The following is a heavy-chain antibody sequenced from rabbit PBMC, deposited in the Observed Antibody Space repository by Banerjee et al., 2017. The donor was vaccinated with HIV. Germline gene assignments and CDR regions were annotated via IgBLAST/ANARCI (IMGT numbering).Heavy chain of an antibody. CDR3: ARGADYDGYAYAL. V-gene: IGHV1S45*01. D-gene: IGHD6-1*01. J-gene: IGHJ4*01. Sequence: ELVESGGGLVQPGESLKLSCKASGIDLSRYGISWVRQAPGKGPEWIACIWASSGSSYYASWAKGRFTISKTSSTTVTLQMTSLTAADTATYFCARGADYDGYAYALWGPGTLVTVS. CDR2: IWASSGSS. CDR1: GIDLSRYG.